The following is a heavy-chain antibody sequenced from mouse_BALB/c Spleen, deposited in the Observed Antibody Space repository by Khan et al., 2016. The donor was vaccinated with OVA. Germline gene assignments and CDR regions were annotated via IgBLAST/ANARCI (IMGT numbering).Heavy chain of an antibody. CDR3: ARNGYYSYWYFDV. J-gene: IGHJ1*01. Sequence: QIQLVQSGPNLKKPGETVKISCKASGYTFTDYSMHWVKQAPGKGLKWMGWINTETGEPTYADDFKGRFAFSLETSSSTAYLQINNLKNEDTATXFCARNGYYSYWYFDVWGAGTTVTVSS. D-gene: IGHD2-3*01. V-gene: IGHV9-2-1*01. CDR2: INTETGEP. CDR1: GYTFTDYS.